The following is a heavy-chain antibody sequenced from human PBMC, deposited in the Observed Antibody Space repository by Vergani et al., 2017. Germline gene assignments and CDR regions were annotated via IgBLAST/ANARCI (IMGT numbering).Heavy chain of an antibody. Sequence: QVQLVQSGAEVKKPGSSVTVSCRASGGTFSSYTISWVRQAPGQGLEWMGRIIPILGIANYAQKFQGRVTITADKSTSTAYMELSSLRSEDTAVYYCARDSRYCSSTSCYVGRDWFDPWGQGTLVTVSS. CDR1: GGTFSSYT. CDR3: ARDSRYCSSTSCYVGRDWFDP. V-gene: IGHV1-69*04. CDR2: IIPILGIA. D-gene: IGHD2-2*01. J-gene: IGHJ5*02.